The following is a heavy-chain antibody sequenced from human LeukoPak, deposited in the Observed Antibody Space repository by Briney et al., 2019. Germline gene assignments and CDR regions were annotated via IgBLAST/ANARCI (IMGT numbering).Heavy chain of an antibody. CDR1: GGSISSYY. Sequence: SETLSLTCTVSGGSISSYYWSWIRQPPGKGLEWIGYIYYSGSTNYNPSLKSRVTISVDTSKNQFSLKLSSVTAADTAVYYCARLVDDSSGYLNPWFDPWGQGTLGTVSS. V-gene: IGHV4-59*08. D-gene: IGHD3-22*01. CDR3: ARLVDDSSGYLNPWFDP. CDR2: IYYSGST. J-gene: IGHJ5*02.